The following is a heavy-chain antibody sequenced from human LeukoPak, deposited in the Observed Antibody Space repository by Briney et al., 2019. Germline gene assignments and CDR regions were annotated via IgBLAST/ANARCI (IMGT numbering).Heavy chain of an antibody. CDR3: ASLSSIAARPSNYFDY. CDR1: GYSFTSYW. CDR2: IYPGDSDT. Sequence: GESLKISCKGSGYSFTSYWIGWVRPMPGKGLEWMGIIYPGDSDTRYSPSFQGQVTISADKSISTAYLQWSSLKASDTAMYYCASLSSIAARPSNYFDYWGQGTLVTVSS. J-gene: IGHJ4*02. V-gene: IGHV5-51*01. D-gene: IGHD6-6*01.